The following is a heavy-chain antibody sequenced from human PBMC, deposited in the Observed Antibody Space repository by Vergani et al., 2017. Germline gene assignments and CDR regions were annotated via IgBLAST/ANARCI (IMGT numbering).Heavy chain of an antibody. CDR1: GFTFSNFG. CDR2: IGKDGINT. Sequence: QVHFVESAGGVIQPGGSLRLSCAASGFTFSNFGMHWIRQAPGKGLEWMAYIGKDGINTRYRDAVKGRFTVSRDNSKDILYLQLDSLRSEDTALYYCAKYLRDSTDGLPDSWGPGTLVIVSS. J-gene: IGHJ4*02. V-gene: IGHV3-30*02. CDR3: AKYLRDSTDGLPDS. D-gene: IGHD2-21*02.